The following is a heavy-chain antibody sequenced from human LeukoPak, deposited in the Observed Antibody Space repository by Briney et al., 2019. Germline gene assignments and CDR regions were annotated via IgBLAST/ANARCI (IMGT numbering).Heavy chain of an antibody. CDR2: ISSSGTTT. CDR1: GLTFSRSA. Sequence: GGSLRLSCVASGLTFSRSAMSWVRQAPGKGLEWVSSISSSGTTTYHADAVKGRFTISRDNSKSTLYPQMNSLRAEDTAVYFCANGGDYYDSNGYHFIDYWGQGTLVTVSS. CDR3: ANGGDYYDSNGYHFIDY. J-gene: IGHJ4*02. D-gene: IGHD3-22*01. V-gene: IGHV3-23*01.